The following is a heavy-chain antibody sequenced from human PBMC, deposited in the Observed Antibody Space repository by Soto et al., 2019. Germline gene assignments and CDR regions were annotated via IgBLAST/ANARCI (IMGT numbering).Heavy chain of an antibody. D-gene: IGHD3-3*01. Sequence: KPGGSLRLSCAASGFTFSNAWMNWVRQAPGKGLEWVGRIKSKTDGGTTDYAAPVKGRFTISRDDSKNTLYLQMNSLKTEDTAVYYCSTDLEIGTIFGVVISNYYYYGMDVWGQGTTVTVSS. V-gene: IGHV3-15*07. CDR1: GFTFSNAW. J-gene: IGHJ6*02. CDR2: IKSKTDGGTT. CDR3: STDLEIGTIFGVVISNYYYYGMDV.